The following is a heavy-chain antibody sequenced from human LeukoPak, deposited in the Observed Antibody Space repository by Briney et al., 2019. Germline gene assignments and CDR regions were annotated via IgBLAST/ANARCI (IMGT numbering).Heavy chain of an antibody. Sequence: GGSLSLSCAASGFTFSSYGMHWVRQAPGKGLEWVAFIQYDGSTKFYADSVKGRFTISRDNSKNTLYLQMNSLRAEDTAVYYCATVAQLVRNYWGQGTLVTVSP. D-gene: IGHD6-13*01. CDR3: ATVAQLVRNY. CDR1: GFTFSSYG. J-gene: IGHJ4*02. V-gene: IGHV3-30*02. CDR2: IQYDGSTK.